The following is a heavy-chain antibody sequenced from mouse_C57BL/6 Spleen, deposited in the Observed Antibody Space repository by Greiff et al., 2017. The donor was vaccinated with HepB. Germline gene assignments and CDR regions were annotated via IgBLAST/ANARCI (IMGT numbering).Heavy chain of an antibody. D-gene: IGHD2-5*01. V-gene: IGHV1-64*01. J-gene: IGHJ1*03. CDR3: ARADYYSNFPYWYFDV. Sequence: VQLQQPGAELVKPGASVKLSCKASGYTFTSYWMHWVKQRPGQGLEWIGMIHPNSGSTNYNEKFKSKATLTVDKSSSTAYMQRSSLTSEDSAVYYGARADYYSNFPYWYFDVWGTGTTVTVAS. CDR2: IHPNSGST. CDR1: GYTFTSYW.